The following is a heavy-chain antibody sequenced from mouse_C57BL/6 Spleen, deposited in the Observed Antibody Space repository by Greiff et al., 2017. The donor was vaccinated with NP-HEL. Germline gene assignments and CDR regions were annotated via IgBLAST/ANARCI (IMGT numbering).Heavy chain of an antibody. CDR3: ARVLRSYRGFAY. D-gene: IGHD1-1*01. J-gene: IGHJ3*01. Sequence: EVKLVESGGGLVKPGGSLKLSCAASGFTFSDYGMHWVRQAPEKGLEWVAYISSGSSTIYYADTVKGRFTISSDNAKNTLFLQMTSLGSEDTAMYYCARVLRSYRGFAYWGQGTLVTVSA. V-gene: IGHV5-17*01. CDR2: ISSGSSTI. CDR1: GFTFSDYG.